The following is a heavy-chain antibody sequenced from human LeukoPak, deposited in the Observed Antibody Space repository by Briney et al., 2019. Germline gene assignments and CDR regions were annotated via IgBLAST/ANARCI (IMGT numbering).Heavy chain of an antibody. J-gene: IGHJ6*03. CDR1: GGSFSNYF. D-gene: IGHD2-2*01. CDR2: INHSGST. CDR3: AREQVVPAAIRDDYYYMDV. Sequence: PSETLSLTCAVYGGSFSNYFLSWVRQPPGKGLEWIGEINHSGSTNYNPSLKSRVTISVDTSKNQFSLKLSSVTAADTAVYYCAREQVVPAAIRDDYYYMDVWGKGTTVTVSS. V-gene: IGHV4-34*01.